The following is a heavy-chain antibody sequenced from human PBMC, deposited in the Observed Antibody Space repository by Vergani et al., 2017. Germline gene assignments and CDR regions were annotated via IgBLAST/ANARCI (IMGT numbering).Heavy chain of an antibody. V-gene: IGHV3-15*07. CDR2: IKSTFERGTT. D-gene: IGHD2-21*01. J-gene: IGHJ6*02. Sequence: EVQLLESGGDLVQPGGSLRLSCVASGFSFRNAWMNWVRRTPGKGLEWVGRIKSTFERGTTDDAAAVKGRFTISRDDSKNTLFLQMNGLKTEDIGVYYCTTDPRYCGDGSCYWLRDHHYYGMDVWGQGTTVTVSS. CDR1: GFSFRNAW. CDR3: TTDPRYCGDGSCYWLRDHHYYGMDV.